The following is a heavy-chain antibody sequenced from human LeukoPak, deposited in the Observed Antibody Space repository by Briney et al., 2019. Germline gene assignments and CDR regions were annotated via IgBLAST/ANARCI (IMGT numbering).Heavy chain of an antibody. CDR2: ISAYNGNT. CDR1: GYTFISYG. CDR3: ARALADVATIPFYFDY. V-gene: IGHV1-18*01. J-gene: IGHJ4*02. Sequence: GASVKVSCKASGYTFISYGISWVRQAPGQGLEWMGWISAYNGNTNYAQKLQGRVTMTTDTSTSTAYMELRSLRSDDTAVYYCARALADVATIPFYFDYWGQGTLVTVSS. D-gene: IGHD5-12*01.